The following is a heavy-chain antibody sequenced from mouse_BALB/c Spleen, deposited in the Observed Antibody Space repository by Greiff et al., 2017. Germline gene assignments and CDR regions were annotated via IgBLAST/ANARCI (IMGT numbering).Heavy chain of an antibody. CDR3: TSNWAWFAY. V-gene: IGHV6-6*02. Sequence: DVKLVESGGGLVQPGGSMKLSCVASGFTFSNYWMNWVRQSPEKGLEWVAEIRLKSNNYATHYAESVKGRFTISRDDSKSSVYLQMNNLRAEDTGIYYCTSNWAWFAYWGQGTLVTVSA. CDR1: GFTFSNYW. J-gene: IGHJ3*01. D-gene: IGHD4-1*02. CDR2: IRLKSNNYAT.